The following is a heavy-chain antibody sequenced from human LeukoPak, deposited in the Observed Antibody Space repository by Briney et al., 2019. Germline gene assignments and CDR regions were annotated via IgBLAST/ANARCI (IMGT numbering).Heavy chain of an antibody. V-gene: IGHV3-23*01. J-gene: IGHJ4*02. Sequence: GGSPRLSCAASGFTFSSYAMSWVRQAPGKGLEWVSAISGSGGSTYYADSVKGRFTISRDNSKNTLYLQMNSLRAEDTAVYYCAKENTIFGVVIIPFDYWGQGTLVTVSS. CDR3: AKENTIFGVVIIPFDY. CDR2: ISGSGGST. D-gene: IGHD3-3*01. CDR1: GFTFSSYA.